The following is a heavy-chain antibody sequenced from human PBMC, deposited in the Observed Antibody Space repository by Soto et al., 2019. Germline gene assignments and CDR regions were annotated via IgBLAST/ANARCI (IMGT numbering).Heavy chain of an antibody. CDR3: ARVGYRYYDSRVLGY. CDR2: ISSSGSII. J-gene: IGHJ4*02. D-gene: IGHD3-16*01. Sequence: QVQLVESGGGWVKPGGSLRLSCVVSGFTFSDYYMSWIRQAPGKGLEWVSYISSSGSIIYYSDSVKGRFTISRDNAANSLYLQMNRLIAEDTAVYDCARVGYRYYDSRVLGYWGQGTLVTVSS. CDR1: GFTFSDYY. V-gene: IGHV3-11*01.